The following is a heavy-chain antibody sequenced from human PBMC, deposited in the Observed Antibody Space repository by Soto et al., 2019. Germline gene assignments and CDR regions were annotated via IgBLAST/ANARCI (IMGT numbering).Heavy chain of an antibody. D-gene: IGHD2-21*01. CDR1: GGSISSYY. J-gene: IGHJ5*02. Sequence: SETLSLTCTVSGGSISSYYWSWIRQPPGKGLVCFVAVYYTGFTYYNPSLKSRLTISLDTSKNQFSLRLSSVTAADMAIYYCARLPVVVIALGYFDPWGPGTLVTVSS. CDR2: VYYTGFT. CDR3: ARLPVVVIALGYFDP. V-gene: IGHV4-59*04.